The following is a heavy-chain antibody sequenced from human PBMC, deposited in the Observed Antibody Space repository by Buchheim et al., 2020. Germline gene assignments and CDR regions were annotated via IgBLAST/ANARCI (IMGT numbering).Heavy chain of an antibody. J-gene: IGHJ4*02. V-gene: IGHV3-30-3*01. D-gene: IGHD1-26*01. Sequence: QVQLVESGGGVVQPGRSLRLSCADSGFTFSSYAMHWVRQAPGKGLEWVAVISYDGSNKYYADSVKGRFTISRDNSKNTLHLQMNSLRAEDTAVYYCARGAVGATTPFDYWGQGTL. CDR2: ISYDGSNK. CDR1: GFTFSSYA. CDR3: ARGAVGATTPFDY.